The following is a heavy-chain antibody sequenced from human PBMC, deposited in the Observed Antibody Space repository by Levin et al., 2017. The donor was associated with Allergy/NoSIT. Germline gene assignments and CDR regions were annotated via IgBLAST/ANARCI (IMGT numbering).Heavy chain of an antibody. J-gene: IGHJ4*02. CDR2: IFYSGST. Sequence: SETLSLTCTVSGGSITSYSWSWIRQPPGKGLEWIGYIFYSGSTNYNPSLKSRVTISIDTSKNQFSLNLSAVTAADTAVYYCARVAYGSGSYYFNHWGQGTLVTVSS. D-gene: IGHD3-10*01. CDR3: ARVAYGSGSYYFNH. CDR1: GGSITSYS. V-gene: IGHV4-59*01.